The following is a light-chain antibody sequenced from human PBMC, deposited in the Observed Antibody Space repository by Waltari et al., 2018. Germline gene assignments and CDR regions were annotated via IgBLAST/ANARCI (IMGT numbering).Light chain of an antibody. CDR3: QQSYSTPRT. J-gene: IGKJ1*01. Sequence: DFQMTQSPSSLSASVGDRVTITCRASQNMNTYLNWYQQKPGKAPNLLIYAASTLQNGVPLRFSGSGSGTDFTLTISSLQPEDFATYYCQQSYSTPRTFGQGTRVEIK. V-gene: IGKV1-39*01. CDR1: QNMNTY. CDR2: AAS.